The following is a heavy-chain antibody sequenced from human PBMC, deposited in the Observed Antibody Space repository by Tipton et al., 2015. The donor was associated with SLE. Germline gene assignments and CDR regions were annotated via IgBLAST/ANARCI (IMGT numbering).Heavy chain of an antibody. CDR2: IYYSGST. J-gene: IGHJ3*02. D-gene: IGHD2-15*01. Sequence: LRLSCTVSGGSISSSSYYWGWIRQPPGKGLEWIGSIYYSGSTYYNPSLKSRVTISVDTSKNQFSLKLSSVTAADTAVYYCARHLQVVTDAFDIWGQGTMVTVSS. CDR1: GGSISSSSYY. CDR3: ARHLQVVTDAFDI. V-gene: IGHV4-39*07.